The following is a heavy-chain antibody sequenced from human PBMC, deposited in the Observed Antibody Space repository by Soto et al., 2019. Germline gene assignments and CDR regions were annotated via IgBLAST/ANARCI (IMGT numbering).Heavy chain of an antibody. J-gene: IGHJ6*02. Sequence: QVQLVESGGGVVQPGRSLRLSCAASGFTFSSYGMHWVRQAPGKGLEWVAGISYDGSNKYYADSVKGRFTISRDNSKNTLYLQMNSLRAEDTAVYYCAKAHLYSTRGGMDVWGQGTTVTVSS. CDR1: GFTFSSYG. CDR3: AKAHLYSTRGGMDV. CDR2: ISYDGSNK. D-gene: IGHD2-2*01. V-gene: IGHV3-30*18.